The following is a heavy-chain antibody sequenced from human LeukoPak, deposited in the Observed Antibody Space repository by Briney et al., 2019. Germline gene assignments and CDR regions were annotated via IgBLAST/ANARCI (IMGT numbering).Heavy chain of an antibody. J-gene: IGHJ6*03. CDR1: GGTFSSYA. V-gene: IGHV1-69*05. D-gene: IGHD6-6*01. CDR3: ARYASSSSSRGYYYYYMDV. CDR2: IIPIFGTA. Sequence: GASVKVSCKASGGTFSSYAISWVRQAPGQGLEWMGGIIPIFGTANYAQKFQGRVTITTDESTSTAYMELSSLRSEDTAVYYCARYASSSSSRGYYYYYMDVWGKGTTVTVSS.